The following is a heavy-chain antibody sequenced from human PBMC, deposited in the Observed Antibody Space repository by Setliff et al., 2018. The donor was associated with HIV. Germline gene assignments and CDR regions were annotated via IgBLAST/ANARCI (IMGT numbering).Heavy chain of an antibody. Sequence: ASVKVSCKASGYTFNTYPINWVRQAPGQGLELMGWINTATGSPRCAQGFRGRFGFSLDASVTTTYLHINNLEAADSAIYYCARDGADYNFRIGTHPFDIWGQGTLVTVSS. CDR3: ARDGADYNFRIGTHPFDI. CDR2: INTATGSP. CDR1: GYTFNTYP. V-gene: IGHV7-4-1*02. J-gene: IGHJ4*02. D-gene: IGHD3-3*01.